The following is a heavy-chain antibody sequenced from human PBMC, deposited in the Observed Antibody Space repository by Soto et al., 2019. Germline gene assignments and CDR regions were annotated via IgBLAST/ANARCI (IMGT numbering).Heavy chain of an antibody. CDR2: IIPFLGIS. J-gene: IGHJ4*02. CDR3: ATEDRSSSLDD. V-gene: IGHV1-69*08. Sequence: QVQLVQSGAELKVAGSSVRVSCTASGGTFNTYTFSWVRQAPGQGLEWMGRIIPFLGISNYAPQFQGRIMIAANRSTSTASLDPTGLTSEDTALYYCATEDRSSSLDDWGQGSLVTVSS. CDR1: GGTFNTYT. D-gene: IGHD6-6*01.